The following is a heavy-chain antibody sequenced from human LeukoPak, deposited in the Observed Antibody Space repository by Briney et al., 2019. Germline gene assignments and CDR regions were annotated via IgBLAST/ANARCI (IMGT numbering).Heavy chain of an antibody. J-gene: IGHJ4*02. CDR1: GYTFTNYD. CDR3: ARGLTTVASVDY. V-gene: IGHV1-2*02. CDR2: INPNSGGT. Sequence: GASVKVSCKASGYTFTNYDIHWVRQAPGQGLEWMGWINPNSGGTNYAQKFQGRVTMTRDTSIRTVYMELSRLRSDDTAVYYCARGLTTVASVDYWGQGTLVTVSS. D-gene: IGHD1-14*01.